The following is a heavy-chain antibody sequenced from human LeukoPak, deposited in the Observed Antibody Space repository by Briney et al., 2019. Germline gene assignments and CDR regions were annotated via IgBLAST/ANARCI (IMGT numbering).Heavy chain of an antibody. J-gene: IGHJ4*01. CDR1: GYSFTSYW. Sequence: EESLKISCKGSGYSFTSYWIAWVRQMPGKGLEWMGIIYPSDSDTRYSPSFQGQVAISADKSISTAYLQWSSLKASDTAMYYCARYSRGYYYVVHWGQGTLVTVSS. CDR3: ARYSRGYYYVVH. V-gene: IGHV5-51*01. CDR2: IYPSDSDT. D-gene: IGHD3-22*01.